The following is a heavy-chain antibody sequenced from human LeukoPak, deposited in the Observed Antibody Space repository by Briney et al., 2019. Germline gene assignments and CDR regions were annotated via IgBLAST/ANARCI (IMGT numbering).Heavy chain of an antibody. CDR1: GGSISSGSYY. D-gene: IGHD6-6*01. CDR3: AREVAARPYYYYGMDV. J-gene: IGHJ6*02. V-gene: IGHV4-61*02. CDR2: IYTSGST. Sequence: SQTLSLTCTVSGGSISSGSYYWSWIRQPAGKGLEWIGRIYTSGSTNYNPSLKSRVTISVDTSKNQFSLKLSSVTAADTAVYYCAREVAARPYYYYGMDVWGQGTTVTVSS.